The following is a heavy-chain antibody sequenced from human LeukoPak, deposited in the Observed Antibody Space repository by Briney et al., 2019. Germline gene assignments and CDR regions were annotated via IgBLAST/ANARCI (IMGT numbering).Heavy chain of an antibody. CDR3: ARAYSSSWYTLFGY. D-gene: IGHD6-13*01. CDR1: GGSISSYY. CDR2: IYYTGST. Sequence: SETLSLTCTISGGSISSYYWSWIRQPPGKGLEWIGYIYYTGSTKYNPSLKSRVTISVDTSKNQFSLKLSSVTAADTAVYYCARAYSSSWYTLFGYWGQGTLVTVSS. J-gene: IGHJ4*02. V-gene: IGHV4-59*01.